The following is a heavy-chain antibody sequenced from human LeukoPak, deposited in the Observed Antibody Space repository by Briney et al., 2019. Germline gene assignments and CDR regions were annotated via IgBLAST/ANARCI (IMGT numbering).Heavy chain of an antibody. J-gene: IGHJ5*02. CDR3: ARGFRAAAANWFDP. V-gene: IGHV1-2*06. CDR1: GYTFTGYY. CDR2: INPNSGGT. D-gene: IGHD6-13*01. Sequence: ASVKVSCKASGYTFTGYYMHWVRQAPGQGLEWMGRINPNSGGTNYAQKFQGRVTMTRDTSISTAYMELSRLRSDDTAVYYCARGFRAAAANWFDPWGQGTLVSVSS.